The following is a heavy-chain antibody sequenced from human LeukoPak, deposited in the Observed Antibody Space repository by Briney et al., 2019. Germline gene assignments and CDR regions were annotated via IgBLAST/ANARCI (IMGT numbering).Heavy chain of an antibody. J-gene: IGHJ4*02. D-gene: IGHD6-13*01. CDR2: INHSGST. Sequence: SETLSLTCAVYGGSFSGYYWSWIRQPPGKGLEWIGEINHSGSTNYNPSLKSRVTISVDTSKNQFSLKLSSVTAADTAVYYCARGRTYSSSWGDWGQGTLVTVSS. V-gene: IGHV4-34*01. CDR3: ARGRTYSSSWGD. CDR1: GGSFSGYY.